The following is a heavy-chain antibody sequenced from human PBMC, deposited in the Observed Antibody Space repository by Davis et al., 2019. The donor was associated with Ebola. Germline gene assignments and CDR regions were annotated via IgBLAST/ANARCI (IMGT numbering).Heavy chain of an antibody. D-gene: IGHD3-22*01. V-gene: IGHV3-74*01. CDR3: ARDPALID. Sequence: HTGGSLRLSCAASGFTFSNFWMHWVRQAPGKGLVWVSRIKSDGTITTYADSVKGRFTTSRDNARNALYLQMNSLRADDTGTYYCARDPALIDWGRGTQVTVSS. CDR2: IKSDGTIT. J-gene: IGHJ4*02. CDR1: GFTFSNFW.